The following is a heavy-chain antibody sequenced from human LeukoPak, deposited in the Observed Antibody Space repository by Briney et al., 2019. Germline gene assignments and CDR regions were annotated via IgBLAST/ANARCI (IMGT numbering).Heavy chain of an antibody. D-gene: IGHD3-22*01. CDR2: IYPGDSNT. CDR1: GYYFATYW. CDR3: ARLPKIYYYDSLNNCDS. V-gene: IGHV5-51*01. J-gene: IGHJ4*02. Sequence: GESLKISCQASGYYFATYWIGWVRQVPGKGLEWMAIIYPGDSNTKYNPSFQGQVTISADKSINTAYLHWSSLRASDTAMYYCARLPKIYYYDSLNNCDSWGQGTLVPSPQ.